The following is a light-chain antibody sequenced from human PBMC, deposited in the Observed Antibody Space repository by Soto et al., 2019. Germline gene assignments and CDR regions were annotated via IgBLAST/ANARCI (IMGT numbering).Light chain of an antibody. J-gene: IGLJ2*01. CDR1: SSNIGAGYD. Sequence: QPVLTQPPSVSGAPGQRVTISCTGSSSNIGAGYDVHWYQQLPGTAPKLLIYANTNRPSGVPDRFSGSKSGTSASLAITGLQAEDEADYYCQSYDTSLSALFGGGTKVTVL. CDR3: QSYDTSLSAL. V-gene: IGLV1-40*01. CDR2: ANT.